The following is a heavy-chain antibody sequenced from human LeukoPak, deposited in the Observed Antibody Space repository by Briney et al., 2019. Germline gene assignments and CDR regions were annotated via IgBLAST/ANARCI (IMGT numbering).Heavy chain of an antibody. CDR3: ASDPVLHIPDYLDY. J-gene: IGHJ4*02. V-gene: IGHV3-30*04. CDR1: GFTFGGFT. Sequence: GGSLRLSCTASGFTFGGFTMHWVRQAPGKGLEWVAVISRNRGFTLYADSVKGRFTISRDNSKNILYLQMNSLRAEDTALFYCASDPVLHIPDYLDYWGQGTQATVSS. CDR2: ISRNRGFT. D-gene: IGHD1-14*01.